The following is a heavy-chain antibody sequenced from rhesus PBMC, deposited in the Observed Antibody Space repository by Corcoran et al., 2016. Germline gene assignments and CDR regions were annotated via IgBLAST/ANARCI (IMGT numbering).Heavy chain of an antibody. CDR1: GGSISGYYL. V-gene: IGHV4S7*01. Sequence: QVQLQESGPGVVKPSETLSLTCAVSGGSISGYYLWSWIRQPPGKGLEWIGYTYGGSGSTSSTPSLRSLVIISVDTSKNQFCLKLISVAAADTAVYYCARDYGNYPDYWGQGVLVTVSS. CDR3: ARDYGNYPDY. CDR2: TYGGSGST. J-gene: IGHJ4*01. D-gene: IGHD4-29*01.